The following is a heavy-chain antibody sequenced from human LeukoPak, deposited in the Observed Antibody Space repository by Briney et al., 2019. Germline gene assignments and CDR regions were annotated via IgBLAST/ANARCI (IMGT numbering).Heavy chain of an antibody. CDR3: TRDSDYYDSSGSILFDY. D-gene: IGHD3-22*01. Sequence: GGSLRLSCTASGFTFGDYAMSWFRQAPGKGLEWVGFIRSKAYGGTTEYAASVKGRFTISRDDSKSIAYLQMNSLKTEDTAVYYCTRDSDYYDSSGSILFDYWGQGTLVTVSS. CDR2: IRSKAYGGTT. V-gene: IGHV3-49*03. J-gene: IGHJ4*02. CDR1: GFTFGDYA.